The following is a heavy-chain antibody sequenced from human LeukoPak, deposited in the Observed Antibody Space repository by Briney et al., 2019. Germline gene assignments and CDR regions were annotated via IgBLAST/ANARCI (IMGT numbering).Heavy chain of an antibody. V-gene: IGHV4-31*03. CDR3: ARDRRYYDSSGYYFHWYFDL. CDR2: IYYSGTT. J-gene: IGHJ2*01. D-gene: IGHD3-22*01. CDR1: GGSISSSGHY. Sequence: SQTLSLTCTVSGGSISSSGHYWSWLRQHPGKGLEWIGYIYYSGTTYYNPSLKSRVTISVDTSKNQFSLKLFSVTAADTAVYYCARDRRYYDSSGYYFHWYFDLWGRGTLVTVSS.